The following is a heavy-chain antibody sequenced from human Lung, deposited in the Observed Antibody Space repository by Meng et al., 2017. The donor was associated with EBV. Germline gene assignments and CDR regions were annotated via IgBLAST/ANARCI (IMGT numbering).Heavy chain of an antibody. J-gene: IGHJ5*02. CDR3: AREVPMIVMNWLDP. CDR2: IHYSGRT. D-gene: IGHD3-22*01. V-gene: IGHV4-39*07. Sequence: LQLHESGTGLDNPSEPLPLTCPVAGGSISSSSHYWDWIRQSPGKGLQWIGSIHYSGRTSYNPSLKSRATISVDTSKNQFSLKLSSVVAADTAVYYCAREVPMIVMNWLDPWGQGTLVTVSS. CDR1: GGSISSSSHY.